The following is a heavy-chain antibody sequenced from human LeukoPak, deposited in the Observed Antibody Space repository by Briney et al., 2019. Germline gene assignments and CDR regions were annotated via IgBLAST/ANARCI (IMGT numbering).Heavy chain of an antibody. J-gene: IGHJ4*02. CDR1: GGSISSGSYY. CDR2: IYTSGST. V-gene: IGHV4-61*02. CDR3: ARVPTAILVLDY. Sequence: SETLSLTCTVSGGSISSGSYYWTWIRQPAGKGLEWIGRIYTSGSTNYNPSLKSRVTISGDTSKNQFSLKLSSVAAADTAVYYCARVPTAILVLDYWGQGTLVTVSS. D-gene: IGHD2-2*01.